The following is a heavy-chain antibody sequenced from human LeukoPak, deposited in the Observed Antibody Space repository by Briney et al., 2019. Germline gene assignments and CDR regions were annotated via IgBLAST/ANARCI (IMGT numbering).Heavy chain of an antibody. Sequence: GSLRLSCAASGFTFSSYAMSWVRQPPGKGLEWIGEINHSGSTNYNPSLKSRVTISVDTSKNQFSLKLSSVTAADMAVYYCARPSQWLKYFDYWGQGTLVTVSS. CDR1: GFTFSSYA. D-gene: IGHD6-19*01. CDR3: ARPSQWLKYFDY. V-gene: IGHV4-34*01. J-gene: IGHJ4*02. CDR2: INHSGST.